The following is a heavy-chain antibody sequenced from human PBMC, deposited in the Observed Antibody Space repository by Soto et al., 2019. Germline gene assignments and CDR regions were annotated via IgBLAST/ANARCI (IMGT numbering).Heavy chain of an antibody. CDR1: GGSISSGDYY. CDR3: ARGWGPYGGNSRDNWFDP. J-gene: IGHJ5*02. Sequence: SETLSLTCTVSGGSISSGDYYWSWIRQPPGKGLEWIGYIYYSGSTCYNPSLKSRVTISVDTSKNQFSLKLSSVTAADTAVYYCARGWGPYGGNSRDNWFDPWGQGTLVTVSS. D-gene: IGHD4-17*01. CDR2: IYYSGST. V-gene: IGHV4-30-4*01.